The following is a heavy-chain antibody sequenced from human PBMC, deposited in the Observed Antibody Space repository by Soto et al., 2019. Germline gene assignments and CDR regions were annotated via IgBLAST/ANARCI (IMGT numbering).Heavy chain of an antibody. V-gene: IGHV1-3*01. D-gene: IGHD3-3*01. CDR2: INAGNGNT. CDR1: GYTFTSYA. CDR3: ATPVHLYDFWSGYENWFDP. Sequence: GAAVKVSCKASGYTFTSYAMHWVRQAPGQRLEWMGWINAGNGNTKYSQKFQGRVTITRDTSASTAYMELSSLRSEDTAVYYCATPVHLYDFWSGYENWFDPWGQGTLVTVSS. J-gene: IGHJ5*02.